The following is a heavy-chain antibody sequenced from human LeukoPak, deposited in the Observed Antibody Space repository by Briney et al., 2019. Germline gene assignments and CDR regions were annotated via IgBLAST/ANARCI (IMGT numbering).Heavy chain of an antibody. CDR3: ARVTGGGINDLFDI. CDR1: GFTFSDYY. J-gene: IGHJ3*02. Sequence: PGGSLRLSCAASGFTFSDYYMTWIRQAPGKGLEWVSYMYNSGEGTVHYADSVKGRFTISRDNAKNSLYLQMKSLRAEDTAVYYCARVTGGGINDLFDIWGQGTMVTVSS. CDR2: MYNSGEGTV. D-gene: IGHD2-8*01. V-gene: IGHV3-11*01.